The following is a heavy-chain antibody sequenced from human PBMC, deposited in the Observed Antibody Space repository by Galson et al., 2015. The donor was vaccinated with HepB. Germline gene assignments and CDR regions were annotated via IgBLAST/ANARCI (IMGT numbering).Heavy chain of an antibody. J-gene: IGHJ4*02. CDR1: GFTFSSYA. D-gene: IGHD6-13*01. V-gene: IGHV3-23*01. CDR3: ARDEGQQVAEYYFDN. CDR2: IRGSASST. Sequence: SLRLSCAASGFTFSSYAMSWVRQAPGKGLEWVSAIRGSASSTYYGDSVKGRFTISRDNSKNRLYLQMNSLRAGDTAVYYCARDEGQQVAEYYFDNWGQGTLVTVS.